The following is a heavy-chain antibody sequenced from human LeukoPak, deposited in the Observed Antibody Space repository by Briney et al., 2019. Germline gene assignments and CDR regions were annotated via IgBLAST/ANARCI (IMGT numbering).Heavy chain of an antibody. Sequence: SQTLSLTCTVSGGSISSGGYYWSWIRQHPGKGLEWIGYTYYSGSTYYNPSLKSRVTISVDTSKNQFSLKLSSVTAADTAVYYCAVTTQLWLRTGFDYWGQGTLVTVSS. CDR3: AVTTQLWLRTGFDY. J-gene: IGHJ4*02. CDR2: TYYSGST. D-gene: IGHD5-18*01. CDR1: GGSISSGGYY. V-gene: IGHV4-31*03.